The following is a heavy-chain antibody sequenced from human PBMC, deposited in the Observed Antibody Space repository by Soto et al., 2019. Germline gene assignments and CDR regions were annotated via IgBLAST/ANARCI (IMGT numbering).Heavy chain of an antibody. CDR1: GVSISSGGYS. Sequence: SDTLSLTCAVAGVSISSGGYSWSWIRQPPGKGLEWIGYIYHSGSTYYNPSLKSRVTISVDRSKNQFSLKLSSVTAADTAVYYCARVPDRWGQGTLVTVSS. CDR2: IYHSGST. V-gene: IGHV4-30-2*01. D-gene: IGHD2-2*01. J-gene: IGHJ5*02. CDR3: ARVPDR.